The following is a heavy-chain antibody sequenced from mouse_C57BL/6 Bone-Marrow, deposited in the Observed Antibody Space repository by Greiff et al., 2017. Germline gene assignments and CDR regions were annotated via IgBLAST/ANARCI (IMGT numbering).Heavy chain of an antibody. CDR3: ARHERYYDYEGYFDY. J-gene: IGHJ2*01. D-gene: IGHD2-4*01. V-gene: IGHV1-62-2*01. Sequence: LQESGAELVKPGASVKLSCKASGYIFTEYTIHWVKQRSGQGLEWIGWFYPGSGSIKYNERFKDKATLTADKSSNTVYMELSRLTSEDSAVYFCARHERYYDYEGYFDYWGQGTTLTVSS. CDR2: FYPGSGSI. CDR1: GYIFTEYT.